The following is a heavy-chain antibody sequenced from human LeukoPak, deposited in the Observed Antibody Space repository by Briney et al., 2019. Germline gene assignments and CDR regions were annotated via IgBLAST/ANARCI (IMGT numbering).Heavy chain of an antibody. D-gene: IGHD5-24*01. CDR1: GFIFSTNW. CDR3: VGGGYSRFEN. Sequence: PGGSLRLSCAASGFIFSTNWMTWARQAPGKGLEWVANINPDGSEKNYVDSVKGRFTISRDNAEKSLYLQMNSLTAEDMAVYYCVGGGYSRFENWGQGTLVTVSS. CDR2: INPDGSEK. V-gene: IGHV3-7*01. J-gene: IGHJ4*02.